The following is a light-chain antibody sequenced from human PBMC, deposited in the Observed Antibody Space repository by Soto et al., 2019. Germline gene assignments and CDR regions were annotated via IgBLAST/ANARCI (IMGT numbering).Light chain of an antibody. CDR2: SAS. J-gene: IGKJ4*01. CDR3: EQAKRFPHT. V-gene: IGKV1D-12*01. CDR1: QDISSW. Sequence: DIQMTQSPSSVSASVGDRVTITCRASQDISSWVAWYQQKPGKAPKLLIYSASSLQSGVPSRFSGSGSGTDFTLTISSLQPEDFATYYCEQAKRFPHTFGGGTKVEIK.